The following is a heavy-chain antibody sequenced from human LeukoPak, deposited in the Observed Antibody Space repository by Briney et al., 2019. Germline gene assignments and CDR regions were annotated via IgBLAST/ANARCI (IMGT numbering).Heavy chain of an antibody. V-gene: IGHV4-38-2*01. CDR3: AMEVVPAAMWSLHWFDP. D-gene: IGHD2-2*01. J-gene: IGHJ5*02. CDR1: GYSISSGYY. Sequence: PSETLSLTCAVSGYSISSGYYWGGIRQPPGKGLEWIGSIYHSGSTYYNPSLKSRVTISVDTSKNQFSLKLSSVTAADTAVYYCAMEVVPAAMWSLHWFDPWGQGTLVTVSS. CDR2: IYHSGST.